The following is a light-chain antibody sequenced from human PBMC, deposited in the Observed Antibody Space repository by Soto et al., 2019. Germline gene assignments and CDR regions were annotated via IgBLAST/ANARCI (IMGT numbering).Light chain of an antibody. J-gene: IGLJ2*01. Sequence: QSALTQPPSASGSPGQSVTISCTGTSSDVGGYNYVSWYQQHPGKAPKLMIYEVSKRPSGVPDRFSGSKSGNTASLTVSGIQVEDEADYYCSSFEASNNLLFGGGAKVTVL. CDR2: EVS. CDR1: SSDVGGYNY. CDR3: SSFEASNNLL. V-gene: IGLV2-8*01.